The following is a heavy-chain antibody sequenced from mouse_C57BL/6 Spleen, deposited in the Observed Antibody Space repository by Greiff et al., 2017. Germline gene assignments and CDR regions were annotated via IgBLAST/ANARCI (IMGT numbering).Heavy chain of an antibody. J-gene: IGHJ4*01. CDR2: IWGGGST. CDR3: AKIIYDDYDEGYAMDY. Sequence: VKLMESGPGLVAPSQSLSITCTVSGFSLTSYGVDWVRQPPGKGLEWLGVIWGGGSTNYNSALMSRLSISKDNSKSQVFLKMNSQQTDDTAMYYCAKIIYDDYDEGYAMDYWGQGTSVTVSS. V-gene: IGHV2-9*01. D-gene: IGHD2-4*01. CDR1: GFSLTSYG.